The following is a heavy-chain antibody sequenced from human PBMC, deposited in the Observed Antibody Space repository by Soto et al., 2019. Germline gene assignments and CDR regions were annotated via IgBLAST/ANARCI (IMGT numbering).Heavy chain of an antibody. J-gene: IGHJ6*02. Sequence: EVQLVESGGGLVKPGGSLRLSCAASGFTFSSYSINWVRQAPGKGLEWVSSISSSSSYIYYADSVKGRFTISRDNAKNSLYLKMKSRRAEDTAVYYCARDQAGTSYYYYYGMDVWGQGTTVPV. CDR2: ISSSSSYI. CDR3: ARDQAGTSYYYYYGMDV. V-gene: IGHV3-21*01. CDR1: GFTFSSYS.